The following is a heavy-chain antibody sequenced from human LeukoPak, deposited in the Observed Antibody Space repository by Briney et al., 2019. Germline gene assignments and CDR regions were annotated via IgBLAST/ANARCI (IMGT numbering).Heavy chain of an antibody. Sequence: GGSLRLSCAASGFTFSSYFMHWVRQVPGKGLVWVSRINSDGSNTVYADSVKGRFTISRDNAENTLYLQMNSLRAEDTAVYYCVMKYPGYNGMDVWGQGTTVTVSS. D-gene: IGHD1-1*01. CDR1: GFTFSSYF. V-gene: IGHV3-74*03. J-gene: IGHJ6*02. CDR3: VMKYPGYNGMDV. CDR2: INSDGSNT.